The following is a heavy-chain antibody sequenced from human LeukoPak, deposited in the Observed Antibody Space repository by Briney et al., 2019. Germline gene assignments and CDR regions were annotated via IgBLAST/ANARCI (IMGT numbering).Heavy chain of an antibody. CDR3: AKDVDGWYSDY. D-gene: IGHD6-19*01. J-gene: IGHJ4*02. CDR1: GFTFSSYA. V-gene: IGHV3-23*01. Sequence: GGSLRLSCAASGFTFSSYAMSWVRQAPGKGLEWVSTISGSGTSTYYADSVKGRFTISRDNSKNTLYPQMNSLRAEDTAVYYCAKDVDGWYSDYWGQGTLVTVSS. CDR2: ISGSGTST.